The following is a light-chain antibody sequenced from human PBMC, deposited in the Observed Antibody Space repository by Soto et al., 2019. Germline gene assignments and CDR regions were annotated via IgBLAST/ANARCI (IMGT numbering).Light chain of an antibody. CDR1: SSDIGAYNY. CDR2: DVS. V-gene: IGLV2-14*01. Sequence: QSALTQSASVSGSPGQSITISCTGTSSDIGAYNYVSWYQQHPGKAPKVMIHDVSNRPSGVSSRFSGSKSGNTASLTISGLQAEDEAGYYCSSYTSSNTPYVFGTGTKVTVL. J-gene: IGLJ1*01. CDR3: SSYTSSNTPYV.